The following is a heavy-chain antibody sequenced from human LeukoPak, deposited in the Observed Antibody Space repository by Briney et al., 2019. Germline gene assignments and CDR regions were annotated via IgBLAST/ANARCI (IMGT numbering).Heavy chain of an antibody. D-gene: IGHD6-19*01. CDR2: ISYDGSNK. V-gene: IGHV3-30-3*01. CDR3: ARVAGGWYPDY. Sequence: GRSLRLSCAASGFTFSSYAMHWVRQAPGKGLEWVAVISYDGSNKYYADSVKGRFTISRDNSKNTLYLQMNSLRAEDTAVYYCARVAGGWYPDYWGQGTLVTVSS. CDR1: GFTFSSYA. J-gene: IGHJ4*02.